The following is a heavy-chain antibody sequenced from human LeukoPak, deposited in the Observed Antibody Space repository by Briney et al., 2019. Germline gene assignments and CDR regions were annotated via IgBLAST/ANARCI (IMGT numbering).Heavy chain of an antibody. CDR1: GYTFTGYY. J-gene: IGHJ4*02. D-gene: IGHD5-18*01. V-gene: IGHV1-2*06. CDR3: ARGSIQQGDY. Sequence: ASVKVSCKASGYTFTGYYMHWVRQAPGQGLEWMGRINPNGGGTNYAQKFQGRITMTRDTSISTAYMELSRLRSDDTAVYYCARGSIQQGDYWGQGTLATVSS. CDR2: INPNGGGT.